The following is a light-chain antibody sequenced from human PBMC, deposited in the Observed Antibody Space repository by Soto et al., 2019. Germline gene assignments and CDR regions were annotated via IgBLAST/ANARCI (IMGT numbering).Light chain of an antibody. Sequence: EIVLTQSPATLSLSPGERATLSCRASQGVGSYLAWYQQKCGQAPRLLIYDASKRATGIPAWFSGSGSGTDFTLTISSLEPEDFAVYYCQQRSKWPYTFGQGMKLEIK. V-gene: IGKV3-11*01. CDR1: QGVGSY. CDR2: DAS. J-gene: IGKJ2*01. CDR3: QQRSKWPYT.